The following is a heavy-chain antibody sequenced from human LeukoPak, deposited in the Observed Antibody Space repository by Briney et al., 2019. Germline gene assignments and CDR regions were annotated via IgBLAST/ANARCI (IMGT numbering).Heavy chain of an antibody. CDR2: IYSSGST. D-gene: IGHD6-19*01. CDR3: ARHIQWLSSYYFDY. J-gene: IGHJ4*02. Sequence: PSETLSLTCTVSGDSSRSRSYCWGWIRQPPGKGLEWIGSIYSSGSTYYSPSLKSRVTMSVDTSTHQFSLELSSVTAADTAVYYCARHIQWLSSYYFDYWGPGILVTVSS. V-gene: IGHV4-39*01. CDR1: GDSSRSRSYC.